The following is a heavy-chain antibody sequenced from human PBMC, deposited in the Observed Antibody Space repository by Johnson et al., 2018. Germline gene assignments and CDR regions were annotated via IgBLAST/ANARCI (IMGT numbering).Heavy chain of an antibody. Sequence: VQLVQSGGGLVQPGGSLRLSCAASGFTFSSYSMNWVRQAPGKGREWVSYISSSSSTLYYADSVKGRFTISRDNAKNSLYLQMNSLRAEDRAVYYCAREGLYGDYVRWGQGTLVTASS. CDR3: AREGLYGDYVR. V-gene: IGHV3-48*01. J-gene: IGHJ1*01. CDR1: GFTFSSYS. D-gene: IGHD4-17*01. CDR2: ISSSSSTL.